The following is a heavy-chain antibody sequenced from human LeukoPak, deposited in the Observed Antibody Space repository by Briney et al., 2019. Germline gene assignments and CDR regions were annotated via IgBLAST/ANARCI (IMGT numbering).Heavy chain of an antibody. CDR2: IYYSGST. CDR3: ASVALYSYGSGPFDY. CDR1: GGSISSGDYY. V-gene: IGHV4-30-4*01. D-gene: IGHD5-18*01. Sequence: SQTLSLTCTVSGGSISSGDYYWSWIRQPPGKGLEWIGYIYYSGSTYYNPSLKSRVTISVDTSKNQFSLKLSSVTVADTAVYYCASVALYSYGSGPFDYWGQGTLVTVSS. J-gene: IGHJ4*02.